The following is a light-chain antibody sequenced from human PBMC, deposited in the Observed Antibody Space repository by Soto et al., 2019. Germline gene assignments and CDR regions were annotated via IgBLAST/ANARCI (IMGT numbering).Light chain of an antibody. V-gene: IGKV3-15*01. J-gene: IGKJ1*01. Sequence: PGGRAILSCRASQSVGYYLAWYQQRPGQALRLLIFGSSTRAPGIPARFSGSGSGTDFTLTISSLQSEDLAVYYCLQYNDRPQTFGQGTKVEI. CDR2: GSS. CDR1: QSVGYY. CDR3: LQYNDRPQT.